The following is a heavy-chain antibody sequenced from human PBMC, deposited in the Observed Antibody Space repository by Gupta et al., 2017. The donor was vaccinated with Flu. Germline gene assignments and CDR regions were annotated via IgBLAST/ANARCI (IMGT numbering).Heavy chain of an antibody. CDR3: ARDSPYCGGDCYLFDY. D-gene: IGHD2-21*01. CDR1: GYTFTGYY. J-gene: IGHJ4*02. Sequence: QVQLVQSGAEVKKPGASVKVSCKASGYTFTGYYMHWVRQAPGQGLEWMGRINPNSGGTNYAQKFQGRVTMTRDTSISTAYMELSRLRSDDTAVYYCARDSPYCGGDCYLFDYWGQGTLVTVSS. V-gene: IGHV1-2*06. CDR2: INPNSGGT.